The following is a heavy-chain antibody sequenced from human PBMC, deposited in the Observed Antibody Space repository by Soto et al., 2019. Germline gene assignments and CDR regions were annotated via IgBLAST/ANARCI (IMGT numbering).Heavy chain of an antibody. D-gene: IGHD4-17*01. J-gene: IGHJ4*02. V-gene: IGHV3-23*01. CDR1: GFTFSSFA. CDR2: LTGSGDST. CDR3: AKGTAVTTGDMAY. Sequence: EVQLLESGGGLVQPGGSLRLSCAASGFTFSSFAMTWVRQAPGKGLEWVSSLTGSGDSTYYAVSVKGRFTISRDNSKNKLYLQMNSLRADDTALYYCAKGTAVTTGDMAYWGQGTLVTVSS.